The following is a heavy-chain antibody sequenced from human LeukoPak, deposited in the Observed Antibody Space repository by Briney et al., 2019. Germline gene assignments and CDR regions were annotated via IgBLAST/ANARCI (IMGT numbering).Heavy chain of an antibody. CDR1: GGSIRSYY. Sequence: PSETLSLTCTVSGGSIRSYYWNWIRQPAGQGLEWIGRIDSSGSTTYSPSLRSRVTMSVDSSKSQISLNLNSVTAADTAMYYCARSPLSSSGWYRADFWGQGTLVTVSS. J-gene: IGHJ4*02. CDR2: IDSSGST. D-gene: IGHD6-19*01. CDR3: ARSPLSSSGWYRADF. V-gene: IGHV4-4*07.